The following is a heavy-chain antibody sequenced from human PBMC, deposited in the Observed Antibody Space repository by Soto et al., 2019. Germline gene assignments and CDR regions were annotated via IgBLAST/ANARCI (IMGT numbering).Heavy chain of an antibody. V-gene: IGHV3-30*18. J-gene: IGHJ4*02. CDR3: AKPTVQAHLLLWFGELDY. CDR1: GFTFSSYG. Sequence: GESLKISCAASGFTFSSYGMHWVRQAPGKGLEWVAVISYDGSNKYYADSVKGRFTISRDNSKNTLYLQMNSLRAEDTAVYYCAKPTVQAHLLLWFGELDYWGQGTLVTVSS. D-gene: IGHD3-10*01. CDR2: ISYDGSNK.